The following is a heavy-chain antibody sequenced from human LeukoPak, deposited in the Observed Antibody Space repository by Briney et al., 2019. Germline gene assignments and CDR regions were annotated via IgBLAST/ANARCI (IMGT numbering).Heavy chain of an antibody. CDR2: IRYDGNNK. CDR3: AKDKRFLWFGELSD. Sequence: PGGSLRLSCAASGLTFSNYGMHWVRQAPGKGLEWVAFIRYDGNNKYYADSVKGRFTISRDNSKNTLFLQMNSLRADDTAVYYCAKDKRFLWFGELSDRGQGTLVTVSS. CDR1: GLTFSNYG. D-gene: IGHD3-10*01. V-gene: IGHV3-30*02. J-gene: IGHJ4*02.